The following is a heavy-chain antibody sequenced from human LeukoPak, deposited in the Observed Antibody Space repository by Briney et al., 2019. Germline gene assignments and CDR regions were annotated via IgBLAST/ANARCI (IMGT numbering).Heavy chain of an antibody. V-gene: IGHV4-39*01. J-gene: IGHJ4*02. D-gene: IGHD3-22*01. CDR3: ARLPSGYHFDY. CDR1: GGSISSSNYD. Sequence: PSETLSLTCTVSGGSISSSNYDSGWIRQSPGKDLEWVGTIYYTGSTYYNPSLRSRVTISVDTSKNQFSLQLSSVTAADTAVYYCARLPSGYHFDYWGQGTLVTVSS. CDR2: IYYTGST.